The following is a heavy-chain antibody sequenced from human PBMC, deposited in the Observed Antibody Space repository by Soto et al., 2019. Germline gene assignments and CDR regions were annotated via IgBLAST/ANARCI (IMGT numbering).Heavy chain of an antibody. Sequence: GGSLKISFKGSGSIFTSYWIGWVRQMPGKGLEWMGIIYPGDSDTRYSPSFQCPVTISADKSISTAYLHSSSLKASDTAMYYCAITNWPYYDILTGYYFFDYWGQGTLVTVSS. CDR2: IYPGDSDT. CDR1: GSIFTSYW. D-gene: IGHD3-9*01. J-gene: IGHJ4*02. V-gene: IGHV5-51*01. CDR3: AITNWPYYDILTGYYFFDY.